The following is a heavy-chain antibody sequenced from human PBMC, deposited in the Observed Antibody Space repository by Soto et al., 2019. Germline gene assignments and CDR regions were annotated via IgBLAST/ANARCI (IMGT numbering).Heavy chain of an antibody. CDR2: ISAYNGNT. J-gene: IGHJ6*02. Sequence: ASVKVSCKASGYTFSSYGISWVRQAPGQGLEWMGWISAYNGNTNYAQKPQGRVTMTTDTSTSTAYMELRSLRSDDTAVYYCARSWVEQQLVFDYYYGMDVWGQGTTVTVSS. CDR1: GYTFSSYG. D-gene: IGHD6-13*01. CDR3: ARSWVEQQLVFDYYYGMDV. V-gene: IGHV1-18*04.